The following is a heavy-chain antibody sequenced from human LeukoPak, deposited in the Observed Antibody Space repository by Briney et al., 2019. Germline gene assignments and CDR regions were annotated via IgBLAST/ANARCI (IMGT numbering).Heavy chain of an antibody. V-gene: IGHV3-53*01. J-gene: IGHJ4*02. CDR1: GFTVSSNY. CDR3: ARGAAMDFFDY. CDR2: IYSGGST. D-gene: IGHD5-18*01. Sequence: SGGSLRLSCAASGFTVSSNYMSWVRQAPGKGLEWVSVIYSGGSTYYADSVKGRFTISRDNSKNTLYLQMNSLRAEDTAVYCCARGAAMDFFDYWGQGTLVTVSS.